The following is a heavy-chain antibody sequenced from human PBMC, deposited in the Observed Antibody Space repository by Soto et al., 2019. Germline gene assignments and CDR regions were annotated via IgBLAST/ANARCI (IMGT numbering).Heavy chain of an antibody. CDR3: ARDRSSGWPGSFDS. V-gene: IGHV3-7*03. D-gene: IGHD6-19*01. CDR1: GFTFSSYW. CDR2: INQHGSEK. Sequence: GGSLRLSCTISGFTFSSYWMSWVRQAPGKGLEWVANINQHGSEKNYVDSVEGRFAISRDNAKNSLYLQMKSLRAGDTAVYYCARDRSSGWPGSFDSWGQGTLVTVSS. J-gene: IGHJ4*02.